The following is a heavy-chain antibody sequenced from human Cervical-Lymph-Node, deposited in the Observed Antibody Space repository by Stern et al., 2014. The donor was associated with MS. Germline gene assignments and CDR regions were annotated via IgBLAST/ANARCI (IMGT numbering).Heavy chain of an antibody. CDR1: GYTFLSYY. Sequence: VHLVESGAEVKTPGASVKLSCTASGYTFLSYYMHWVRQAPGQGLEWMGRINPSGGSTNYAQKFQGRVTMTRDTSTSTVYMELSSLRSEDTAVYYCAREVAGHRLGMMDVWGQGTSVTVSS. CDR3: AREVAGHRLGMMDV. D-gene: IGHD6-19*01. V-gene: IGHV1-46*01. J-gene: IGHJ6*02. CDR2: INPSGGST.